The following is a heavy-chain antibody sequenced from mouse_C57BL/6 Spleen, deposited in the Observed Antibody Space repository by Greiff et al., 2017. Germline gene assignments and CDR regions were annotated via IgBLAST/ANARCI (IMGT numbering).Heavy chain of an antibody. CDR2: IDPENGDT. D-gene: IGHD1-1*01. CDR3: TRRDYYGSSYLDY. CDR1: GFNIKDDY. J-gene: IGHJ2*01. V-gene: IGHV14-4*01. Sequence: VQLKQSGAELVRPGASVKLSCTASGFNIKDDYMHWVKQRPEQGLEWIGWIDPENGDTEYASKFQGKATITADTSSNTAYLQLSSLTSEDTAVYYCTRRDYYGSSYLDYWGQGTTLTVSS.